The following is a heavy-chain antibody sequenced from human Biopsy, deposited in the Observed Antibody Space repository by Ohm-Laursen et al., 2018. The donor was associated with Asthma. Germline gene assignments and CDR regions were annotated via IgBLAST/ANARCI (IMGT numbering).Heavy chain of an antibody. J-gene: IGHJ4*02. D-gene: IGHD2-2*01. V-gene: IGHV1-69*13. CDR1: GGTFNTYV. CDR2: INSVFGTT. CDR3: ARKAGSCISRTCYSLDF. Sequence: ASVKVSCKPLGGTFNTYVIGWVRQAPGQGLKWMGGINSVFGTTTYPQKFQDRVTITADDSTSTVYMELSSLRSEDTAVYYCARKAGSCISRTCYSLDFWGQGTLVTVSS.